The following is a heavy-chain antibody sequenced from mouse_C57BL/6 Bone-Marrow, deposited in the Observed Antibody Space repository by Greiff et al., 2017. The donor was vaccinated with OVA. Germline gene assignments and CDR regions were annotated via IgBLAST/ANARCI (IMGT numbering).Heavy chain of an antibody. D-gene: IGHD2-12*01. CDR2: IDPENGDT. V-gene: IGHV14-4*01. CDR3: TFYDWAY. J-gene: IGHJ3*01. Sequence: EVQLQESGAELVRPGASVKLSCTASGFNIKDDYMHWVKQRPEQGLEWIGWIDPENGDTEYASKFQGKATITADTSSNTAYLQLSSLTSEDTAVYYCTFYDWAYRGQGTLVTVSA. CDR1: GFNIKDDY.